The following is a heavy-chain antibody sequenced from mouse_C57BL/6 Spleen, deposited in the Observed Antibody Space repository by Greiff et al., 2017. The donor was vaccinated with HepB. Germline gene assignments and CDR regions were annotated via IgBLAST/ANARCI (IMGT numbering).Heavy chain of an antibody. Sequence: EVKLVESGGGLVKPGGSLKLSCAASGFTFSDYGMHWVRQAPDKGLEWVAYISSGSSTIYYADTVKGRFTISRDNAKNTLFLQMTSLRSEDTAMYYCARRVSYAMDYWGQGTSVTVSS. CDR2: ISSGSSTI. V-gene: IGHV5-17*01. CDR1: GFTFSDYG. J-gene: IGHJ4*01. CDR3: ARRVSYAMDY. D-gene: IGHD6-2*01.